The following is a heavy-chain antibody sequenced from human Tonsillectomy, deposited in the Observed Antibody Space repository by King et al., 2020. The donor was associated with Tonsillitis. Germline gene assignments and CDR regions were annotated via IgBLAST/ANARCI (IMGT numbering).Heavy chain of an antibody. V-gene: IGHV3-30-3*01. D-gene: IGHD4-17*01. CDR2: ISYDGSNK. CDR3: ARDLFLTTVAY. Sequence: VQLVESGGGVVQPGRSLRLSCAASGFTFSSYAMHWVGQAPGKGLEWVAVISYDGSNKYYADSVKGRFTISRDNSKNTLYLQMNSLRAEDTAVYYCARDLFLTTVAYWGQGPLVTVSS. J-gene: IGHJ4*02. CDR1: GFTFSSYA.